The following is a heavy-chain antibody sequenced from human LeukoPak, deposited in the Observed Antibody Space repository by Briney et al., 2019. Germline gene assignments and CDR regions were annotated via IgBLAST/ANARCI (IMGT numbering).Heavy chain of an antibody. CDR1: GFTFSSYA. D-gene: IGHD2-21*02. V-gene: IGHV3-30-3*01. CDR2: ISYDGSNK. J-gene: IGHJ4*02. CDR3: ARGGVVVTAINY. Sequence: GRSLRLSCAASGFTFSSYAMHWVRQAPGKGLEWVAVISYDGSNKYYADSVKGRFTISRDNSKNTLYLQMNSLRAEDTAVYYCARGGVVVTAINYWGQGTLVTVSS.